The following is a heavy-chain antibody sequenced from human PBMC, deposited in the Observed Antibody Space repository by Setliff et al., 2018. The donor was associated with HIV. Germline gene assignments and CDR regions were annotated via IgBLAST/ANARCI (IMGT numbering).Heavy chain of an antibody. V-gene: IGHV4-39*01. Sequence: SETLSLTCTVSGVSVSGTAYYWAWIRQPPGRGLEWIGNIYYTGNTNYNSSLKSRISMSMVASKKQISLELSAVSAADTAVYYCARQQGDSRGFYPHFDYWGQGRLVTVSS. CDR3: ARQQGDSRGFYPHFDY. D-gene: IGHD3-3*01. J-gene: IGHJ4*02. CDR2: IYYTGNT. CDR1: GVSVSGTAYY.